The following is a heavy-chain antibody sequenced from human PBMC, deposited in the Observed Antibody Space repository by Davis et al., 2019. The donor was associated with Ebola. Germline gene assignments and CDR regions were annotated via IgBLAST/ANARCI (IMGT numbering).Heavy chain of an antibody. J-gene: IGHJ6*02. D-gene: IGHD5-24*01. CDR1: GFTFSDYY. CDR2: ISSSGRTI. V-gene: IGHV3-11*01. CDR3: ARDGYNPYYYYYYGMDV. Sequence: GGSLRLSCAASGFTFSDYYMSWIRQAPGKGLEWVSYISSSGRTIYYADSVKGRFTISRDNAKNSLYLQMNSLRAEDTAVYYCARDGYNPYYYYYYGMDVWGQGTTVTVSS.